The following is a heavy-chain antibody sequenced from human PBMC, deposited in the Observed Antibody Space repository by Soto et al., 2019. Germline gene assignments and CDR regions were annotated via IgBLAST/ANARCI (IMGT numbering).Heavy chain of an antibody. V-gene: IGHV1-69*06. CDR2: IIPIFGTA. J-gene: IGHJ3*02. Sequence: ASVKVSCKASGGTFSSYAISWVRQAPGQGLEWMGGIIPIFGTANYAQKFQGRVTITADKSTSTAYMELSRLRSEDTAVYYCARGRGYQLLTAFDIWGQGTMVTVSS. CDR1: GGTFSSYA. CDR3: ARGRGYQLLTAFDI. D-gene: IGHD2-2*01.